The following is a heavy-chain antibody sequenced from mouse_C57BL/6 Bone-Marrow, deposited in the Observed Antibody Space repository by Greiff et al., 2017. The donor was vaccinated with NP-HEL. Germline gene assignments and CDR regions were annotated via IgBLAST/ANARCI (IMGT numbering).Heavy chain of an antibody. CDR2: ISSGGSYT. Sequence: DVKLQESGGDLVKPGGSLKLSCAASGFTFTSYGMSWVRQTPDKRLEWVATISSGGSYTYYPDSVKGRFTISRDNAKNTLYLQMSSLKSEDTAMYYCARRGYPAWFAYWGQGTLVTVSA. V-gene: IGHV5-6*02. CDR1: GFTFTSYG. CDR3: ARRGYPAWFAY. J-gene: IGHJ3*01. D-gene: IGHD2-2*01.